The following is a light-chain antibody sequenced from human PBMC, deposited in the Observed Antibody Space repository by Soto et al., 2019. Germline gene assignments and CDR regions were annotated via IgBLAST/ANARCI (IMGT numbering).Light chain of an antibody. J-gene: IGKJ1*01. CDR1: QSVSSN. CDR3: QQFDIFPWT. Sequence: EIGITQSPATLSVSPGERATLSCRASQSVSSNLAWYQQKPGQAPRLLIRGTSRRATGIPDRFSGSGSGTDFTLTITGLEPEDFAVYYCQQFDIFPWTFGQGTKVDIK. V-gene: IGKV3D-15*01. CDR2: GTS.